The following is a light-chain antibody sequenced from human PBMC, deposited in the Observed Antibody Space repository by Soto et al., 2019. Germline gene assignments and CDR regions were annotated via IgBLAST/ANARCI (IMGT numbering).Light chain of an antibody. CDR3: QQTYSILWT. CDR1: QNINSY. V-gene: IGKV1-39*01. CDR2: ATS. Sequence: DIQMTQSPSSLSAYVGDRVTITCRASQNINSYLNWYQQKPGKAPNLLIYATSTLQSGVPSRFSGGGSGTDFTLTISGLHPEDFATYYCQQTYSILWTFGQGTKVDIK. J-gene: IGKJ1*01.